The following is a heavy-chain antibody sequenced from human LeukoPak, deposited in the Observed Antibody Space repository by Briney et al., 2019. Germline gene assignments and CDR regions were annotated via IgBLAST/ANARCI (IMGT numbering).Heavy chain of an antibody. V-gene: IGHV3-66*02. J-gene: IGHJ6*03. Sequence: GGSLRLSCAASGFTVSSNYMSWVRQAPGKGLEWVSVIYSGGSTYYADSVKGRFTISRDNSKNTLYLQMNSLRAEDTAVYYCARWEAAGTRYYHYYMDVWGKGTTVTVSS. CDR1: GFTVSSNY. D-gene: IGHD6-13*01. CDR2: IYSGGST. CDR3: ARWEAAGTRYYHYYMDV.